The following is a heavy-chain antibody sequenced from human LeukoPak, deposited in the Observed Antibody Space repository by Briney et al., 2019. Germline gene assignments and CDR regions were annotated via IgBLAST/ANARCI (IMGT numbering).Heavy chain of an antibody. V-gene: IGHV4-34*01. J-gene: IGHJ3*02. Sequence: SETLSLTCAVYGGSFSGYYWSWIRQPPGKGLERIGEINHSGSTNYNPSLKSRVTISVDTSKNQFSLKLSSVTAADTAVYYCARGLDGITIFGVVITDAFDIWGQGTMVTVSS. D-gene: IGHD3-3*01. CDR3: ARGLDGITIFGVVITDAFDI. CDR2: INHSGST. CDR1: GGSFSGYY.